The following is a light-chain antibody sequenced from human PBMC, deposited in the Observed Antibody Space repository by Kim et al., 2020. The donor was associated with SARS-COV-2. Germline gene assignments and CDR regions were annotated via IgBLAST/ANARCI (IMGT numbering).Light chain of an antibody. CDR2: DAS. J-gene: IGKJ5*01. Sequence: SPGENAAPSCRASQSVSSYLAWYQQKPGQAPRLLIYDASNRATGIPARFSGSGSGTDFTLTISSLEPEDFAVYYCQQRSNWPPITFGQGTRLEIK. CDR3: QQRSNWPPIT. CDR1: QSVSSY. V-gene: IGKV3-11*01.